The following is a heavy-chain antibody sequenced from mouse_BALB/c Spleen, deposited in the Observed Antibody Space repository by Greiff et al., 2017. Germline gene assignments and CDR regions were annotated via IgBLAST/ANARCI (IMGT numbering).Heavy chain of an antibody. V-gene: IGHV10-1*02. CDR1: GFTFNTYA. D-gene: IGHD1-2*01. CDR3: VRGHYYGYDWFAY. Sequence: EVMLVESGGGLVQPKGSLKLSCAASGFTFNTYAMNWVRQAPGKGLEWVARIRSKSNNYATYYADSVKDRFTISRDDSQSMLYLQMNNLKTEDTAMYYCVRGHYYGYDWFAYWGQGTLVTVSA. J-gene: IGHJ3*01. CDR2: IRSKSNNYAT.